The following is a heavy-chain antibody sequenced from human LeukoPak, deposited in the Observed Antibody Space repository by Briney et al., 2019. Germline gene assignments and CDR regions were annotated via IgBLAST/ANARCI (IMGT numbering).Heavy chain of an antibody. CDR1: GFTFSSYA. J-gene: IGHJ4*02. Sequence: GGSLRLSCAASGFTFSSYAMSWVRQAPGKGLEWVSTISGSGGRTYYADSVKGRFTISRDNSKNTLYLQMNSLRAEDTAVYYCAKGGLRLGELSTFDYWGQGTLVTVSS. CDR2: ISGSGGRT. D-gene: IGHD3-16*02. CDR3: AKGGLRLGELSTFDY. V-gene: IGHV3-23*01.